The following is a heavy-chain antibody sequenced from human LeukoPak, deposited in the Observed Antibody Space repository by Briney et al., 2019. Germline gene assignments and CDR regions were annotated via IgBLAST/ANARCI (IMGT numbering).Heavy chain of an antibody. CDR3: AKVPRGITYPYFDY. J-gene: IGHJ4*02. Sequence: PGGSLRLSCAASGFTFSSYAMSWVRQAPGKGLEWVSAISGSGGSTYYADSVKGRLTISRDNSKNTLYLQMNSLRAEDTAVYYCAKVPRGITYPYFDYWGQGTLVTVSS. CDR1: GFTFSSYA. D-gene: IGHD3-16*01. CDR2: ISGSGGST. V-gene: IGHV3-23*01.